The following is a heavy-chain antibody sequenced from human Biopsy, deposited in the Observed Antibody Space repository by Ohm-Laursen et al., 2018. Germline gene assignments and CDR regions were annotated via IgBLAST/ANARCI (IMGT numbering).Heavy chain of an antibody. CDR2: VYHSGTT. Sequence: SETLSLTCTVSGGSISSGSNYWAWICQPPGKGLEWIGSVYHSGTTYYSPSLKSRFTISVDTSKNQLSLKVPSVTAADTAAYYCARHDGNGPFALDSWGQGTLVTVSS. J-gene: IGHJ4*02. D-gene: IGHD5-24*01. V-gene: IGHV4-39*01. CDR1: GGSISSGSNY. CDR3: ARHDGNGPFALDS.